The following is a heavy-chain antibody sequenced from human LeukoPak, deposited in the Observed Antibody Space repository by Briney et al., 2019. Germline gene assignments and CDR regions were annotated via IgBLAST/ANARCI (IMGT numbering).Heavy chain of an antibody. D-gene: IGHD5-12*01. CDR2: IYHSGST. CDR1: GYSISSGYY. CDR3: AREPGGAGYSGYDPFDY. Sequence: SETLSLTCTVSGYSISSGYYWGWIRQPPGKGLEWIGSIYHSGSTYYNPSLKSRVTISVDTSKNQFSLQLNSVTPEDTAVYYCAREPGGAGYSGYDPFDYWGQGTLVTVSS. J-gene: IGHJ4*02. V-gene: IGHV4-38-2*02.